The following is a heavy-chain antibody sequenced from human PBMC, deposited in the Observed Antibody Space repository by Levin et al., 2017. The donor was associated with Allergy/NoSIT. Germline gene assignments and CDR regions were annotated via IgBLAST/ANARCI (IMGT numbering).Heavy chain of an antibody. CDR2: ISSSSSTI. J-gene: IGHJ4*02. V-gene: IGHV3-48*01. D-gene: IGHD3-22*01. Sequence: PGGSLRLSCAASGFTFSSYAMSWVRQAPGKGLEWLSYISSSSSTIYYADSVRGRFTISRDNAKNSLYLQMDSLRAEDTAVYYCARYDTSGYSIVYWGQGALVTVSS. CDR3: ARYDTSGYSIVY. CDR1: GFTFSSYA.